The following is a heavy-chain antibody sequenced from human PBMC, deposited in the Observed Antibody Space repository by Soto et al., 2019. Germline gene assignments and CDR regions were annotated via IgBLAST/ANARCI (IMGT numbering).Heavy chain of an antibody. CDR1: GFTFSSYW. D-gene: IGHD6-13*01. CDR2: IKQDGSEK. Sequence: EVQLVESGGGLVQPGGSLRLSCAASGFTFSSYWMSWVRQAPGKGLEWVANIKQDGSEKYYVDSVKGRFTISRDNAKNSLYLQMNSLRAEDTAVYYCARDRGGSSSWFAFDIWGQGTMVTVSS. V-gene: IGHV3-7*01. J-gene: IGHJ3*02. CDR3: ARDRGGSSSWFAFDI.